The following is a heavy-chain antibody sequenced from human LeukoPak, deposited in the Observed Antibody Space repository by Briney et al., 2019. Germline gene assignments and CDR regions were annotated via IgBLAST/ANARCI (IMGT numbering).Heavy chain of an antibody. CDR1: GFTFSNFA. J-gene: IGHJ6*03. D-gene: IGHD6-13*01. V-gene: IGHV3-23*01. Sequence: GGSLRLSCAASGFTFSNFAMSWVRQAPGKALEWVSSISGSGENTYFVDSVKGRFSISRDNSKNTLYLQMNSLRAEDTALYYCAKSLSSSWNYDYYYMDVWGKGTTVTVSS. CDR2: ISGSGENT. CDR3: AKSLSSSWNYDYYYMDV.